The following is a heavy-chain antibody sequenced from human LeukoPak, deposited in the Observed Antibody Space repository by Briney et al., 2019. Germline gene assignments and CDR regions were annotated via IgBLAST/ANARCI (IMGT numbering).Heavy chain of an antibody. CDR1: GYSFTNYW. CDR2: IYPGDSDT. D-gene: IGHD5-12*01. CDR3: ARLSVWWLRGYYFDY. J-gene: IGHJ4*02. V-gene: IGHV5-51*01. Sequence: GESLKISCKGSGYSFTNYWIGWVRQMPGKGLEWMGIIYPGDSDTRCSPSFQGQVTISADKSISTAYLQWSSLKASDIAMYYCARLSVWWLRGYYFDYWGQGTLVTVSS.